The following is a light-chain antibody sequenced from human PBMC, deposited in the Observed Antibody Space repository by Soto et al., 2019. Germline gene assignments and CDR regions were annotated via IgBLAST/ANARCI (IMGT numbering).Light chain of an antibody. CDR3: QHYNRWPLN. CDR2: GAS. CDR1: QSVSSSY. J-gene: IGKJ4*01. V-gene: IGKV3-15*01. Sequence: EIVLTQSPVTLSLSPGEIATLSCSASQSVSSSYLAWYQQKPGQAPRLLIYGASTRAAGIPASFSGSGSGTEFTLTISSLQSEDFGVYYCQHYNRWPLNFGGGTKVDIK.